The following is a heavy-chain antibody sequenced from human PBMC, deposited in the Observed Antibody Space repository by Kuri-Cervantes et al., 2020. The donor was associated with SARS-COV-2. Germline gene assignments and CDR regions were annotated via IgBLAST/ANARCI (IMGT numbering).Heavy chain of an antibody. D-gene: IGHD1-1*01. CDR1: GFTFSSYE. CDR2: ISSSGSTI. V-gene: IGHV3-48*03. J-gene: IGHJ4*02. Sequence: GGSLRLSCDASGFTFSSYEMNWVHQAPGKGLEWVSYISSSGSTIYYADSVKGRFTVSRDNAKNSVHLQMNSLRAEDTAVYYCVRDGDHWNFDYWGQGTLVTVSS. CDR3: VRDGDHWNFDY.